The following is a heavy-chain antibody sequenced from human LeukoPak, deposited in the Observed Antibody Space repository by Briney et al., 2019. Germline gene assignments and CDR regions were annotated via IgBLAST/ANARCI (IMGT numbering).Heavy chain of an antibody. V-gene: IGHV1-46*03. CDR1: GYTFTSYY. CDR3: ASGGFGELLSPLGDY. CDR2: INPSGGST. D-gene: IGHD3-10*01. Sequence: GASVKVSCKASGYTFTSYYMHWVRQAPGQGLEWMGIINPSGGSTSYAQKFQGRVTMTRDTSTSTVYMELSSLGSEDTAVYYCASGGFGELLSPLGDYWGQGTLVTVSS. J-gene: IGHJ4*02.